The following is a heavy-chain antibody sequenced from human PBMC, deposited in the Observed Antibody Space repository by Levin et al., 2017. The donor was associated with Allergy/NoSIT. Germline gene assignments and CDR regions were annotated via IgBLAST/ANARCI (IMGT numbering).Heavy chain of an antibody. CDR2: IWYDGSNK. Sequence: GGSLRLSCAASGFTFSSYGMHWVRQAPGKGLEWVAVIWYDGSNKYYADSVKGRFTISRDNSKNTLYLQMNSLRAEDTAVYYCARDSEPIVATAVYYYYGMDVWGQGTTVTVSS. D-gene: IGHD5-12*01. V-gene: IGHV3-33*01. J-gene: IGHJ6*02. CDR3: ARDSEPIVATAVYYYYGMDV. CDR1: GFTFSSYG.